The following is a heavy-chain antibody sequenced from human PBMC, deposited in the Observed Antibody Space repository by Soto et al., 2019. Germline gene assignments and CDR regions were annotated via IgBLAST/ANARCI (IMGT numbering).Heavy chain of an antibody. Sequence: SETLSLTCTVSGGSISSYYWSWIRQPPGKGLEWIGYIYYSGSTNYNPSLKSRVTISVDTSKNQFSLKLSSVTAADTAVYYCAREGYSSGWYPIPSAYFDYWGQGTLVTVSS. J-gene: IGHJ4*02. CDR2: IYYSGST. D-gene: IGHD6-19*01. CDR1: GGSISSYY. V-gene: IGHV4-59*01. CDR3: AREGYSSGWYPIPSAYFDY.